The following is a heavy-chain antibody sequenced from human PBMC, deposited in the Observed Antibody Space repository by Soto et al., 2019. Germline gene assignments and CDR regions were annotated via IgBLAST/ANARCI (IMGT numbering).Heavy chain of an antibody. CDR1: GFTFSSYG. Sequence: PGGSLRLSCAASGFTFSSYGMHWVRQAPGKGLEWVAVIWNDGSNKYYADSVKGRFTISRDTAKNTLYLQMNSLRAEDAAVYYCARSRYSSSSVDYCGQGTMVTVSS. V-gene: IGHV3-33*01. CDR3: ARSRYSSSSVDY. D-gene: IGHD6-6*01. CDR2: IWNDGSNK. J-gene: IGHJ4*02.